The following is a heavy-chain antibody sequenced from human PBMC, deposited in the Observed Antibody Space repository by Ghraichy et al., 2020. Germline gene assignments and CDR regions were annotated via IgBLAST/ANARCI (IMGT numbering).Heavy chain of an antibody. CDR3: AKPYGGYDFPQVGY. D-gene: IGHD5-12*01. CDR2: IKSGGNT. CDR1: GFTFSSYA. V-gene: IGHV3-23*01. Sequence: GGSLRLSCAASGFTFSSYAMSWVRQAPGKGLEWVSVIKSGGNTYYADSVKGRFTISRDNSKNTLYLQMNSLRAEDTAVYYCAKPYGGYDFPQVGYCGQGTLVTVSS. J-gene: IGHJ4*02.